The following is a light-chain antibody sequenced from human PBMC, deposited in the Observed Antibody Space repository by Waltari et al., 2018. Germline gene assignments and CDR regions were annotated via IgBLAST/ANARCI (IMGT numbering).Light chain of an antibody. CDR2: QDF. V-gene: IGLV3-1*01. Sequence: YDLTQPPSVSVSPGQTATIPCYGHNLWAKFVSWYQQRPGQSPFLVIYQDFKRPSGIPERFSGSNSGNTATLTISGAQAMDEADFYCQSWVGKVVFGGGTKLTV. CDR3: QSWVGKVV. CDR1: NLWAKF. J-gene: IGLJ2*01.